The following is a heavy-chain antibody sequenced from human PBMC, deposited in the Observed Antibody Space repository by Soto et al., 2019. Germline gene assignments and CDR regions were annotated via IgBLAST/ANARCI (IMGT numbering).Heavy chain of an antibody. CDR1: GGSISSGGYS. D-gene: IGHD3-10*01. CDR3: ASQYYYGSGSYSTRYYFDY. Sequence: SETLSLTCAVSGGSISSGGYSWSWIRQPPGKGLEWIGYIYHSGSTYYNPSLKSRVTISVDRSKNQFSLKLSSVTAADTAVYYCASQYYYGSGSYSTRYYFDYWGQGTLVTVSS. J-gene: IGHJ4*02. V-gene: IGHV4-30-2*01. CDR2: IYHSGST.